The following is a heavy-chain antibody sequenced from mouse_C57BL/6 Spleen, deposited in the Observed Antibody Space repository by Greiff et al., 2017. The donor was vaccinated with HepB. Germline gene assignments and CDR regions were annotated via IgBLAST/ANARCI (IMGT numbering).Heavy chain of an antibody. CDR3: ARSLITTVVATDDY. V-gene: IGHV1-81*01. D-gene: IGHD1-1*01. CDR2: IYPRSGNT. Sequence: QVQLQQSGAELARPGASVKLSCKASGYTFTSYGISWVKQRTGQGLEWIGEIYPRSGNTYYNEKFKGKATLTADKSSSTAYMELRSLTSEDSAVYFCARSLITTVVATDDYWGQGTTLTVSS. J-gene: IGHJ2*01. CDR1: GYTFTSYG.